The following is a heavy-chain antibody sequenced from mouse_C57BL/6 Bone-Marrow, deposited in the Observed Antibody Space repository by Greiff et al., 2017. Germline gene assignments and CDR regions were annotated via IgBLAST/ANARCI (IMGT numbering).Heavy chain of an antibody. D-gene: IGHD6-5*01. V-gene: IGHV1-82*01. Sequence: ESGPELVKPGASVKISCKASGYAFSSSWMNWVKQRPGKGLEWIGRIYPGDGDTNYNGKFKGKATLTADKSSSTAYMQLSSLTSEDSAVYFCARSYVAMDYWGQGTSVTVSS. J-gene: IGHJ4*01. CDR2: IYPGDGDT. CDR1: GYAFSSSW. CDR3: ARSYVAMDY.